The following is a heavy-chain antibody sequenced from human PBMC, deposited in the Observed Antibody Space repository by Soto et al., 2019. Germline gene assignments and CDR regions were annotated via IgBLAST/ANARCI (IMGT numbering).Heavy chain of an antibody. D-gene: IGHD2-2*01. CDR3: AREDRDRETGLVPAAIDGMDV. CDR1: GGTFSRYS. Sequence: QVQLVQSGAEVKKPGSSVKVSCKASGGTFSRYSITWVRQAPGHGLEWIGRIIPIFGIASYAQKFQGRVTITADESTTTAYMELSSVRADGTAVYYCAREDRDRETGLVPAAIDGMDVWGQGTTVTVSS. CDR2: IIPIFGIA. V-gene: IGHV1-69*08. J-gene: IGHJ6*02.